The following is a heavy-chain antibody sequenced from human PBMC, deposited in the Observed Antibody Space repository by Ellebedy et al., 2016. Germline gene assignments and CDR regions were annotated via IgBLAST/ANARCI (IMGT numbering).Heavy chain of an antibody. J-gene: IGHJ4*02. CDR2: INPNSGGT. CDR1: GYTFTGYY. Sequence: ASVKVSXKASGYTFTGYYMHWVRQAPGQGLEWMGWINPNSGGTNYAQKFQGRVTMTRDTSISTAYMELSRLRSDDTAVYYCARDGGVGSSGWYEVDYWGQGTLVTVSS. CDR3: ARDGGVGSSGWYEVDY. D-gene: IGHD6-19*01. V-gene: IGHV1-2*02.